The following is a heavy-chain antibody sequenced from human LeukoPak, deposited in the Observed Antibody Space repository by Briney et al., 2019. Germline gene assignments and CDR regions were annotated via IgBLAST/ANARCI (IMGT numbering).Heavy chain of an antibody. CDR2: IYHSGST. V-gene: IGHV4-4*02. CDR3: AREGPMFDSGSYSKSLGY. Sequence: PSGTLSLTCAVSGGSITSSNWWSWVRQPPGKGLEWIGEIYHSGSTNYNPALKSRVTISVDTSKNQFSLKLTSVTAADTAVYYCAREGPMFDSGSYSKSLGYWGQGILVTVSS. J-gene: IGHJ4*02. D-gene: IGHD3-10*01. CDR1: GGSITSSNW.